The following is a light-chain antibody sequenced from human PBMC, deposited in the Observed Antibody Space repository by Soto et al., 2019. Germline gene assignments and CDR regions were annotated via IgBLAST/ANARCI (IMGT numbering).Light chain of an antibody. V-gene: IGKV1-5*01. CDR1: QSIGSW. CDR2: DAS. Sequence: DIQMTQSPSTLSASVGDRVIITCRASQSIGSWLAWFQQKPGKAPNLLIYDASSLESGVPSRFSGSGPGTEFTLTISSLQPDDFATYYGQHYNKTYSTFGQGTKLEIK. CDR3: QHYNKTYST. J-gene: IGKJ2*01.